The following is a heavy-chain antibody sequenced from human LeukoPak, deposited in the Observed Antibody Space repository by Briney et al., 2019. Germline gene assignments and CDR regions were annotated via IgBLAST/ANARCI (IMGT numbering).Heavy chain of an antibody. V-gene: IGHV4-61*01. Sequence: SETLSLTCTVSGGSIFSSSYYWSWLRQPPGKGLEWIGYIYYSGSTNYNPSLKSRVTISVDTSKNQFSLKLSSVTAADTAVYYCARGGVVDGYGMDVWGQGTTVTVSS. CDR1: GGSIFSSSYY. CDR3: ARGGVVDGYGMDV. D-gene: IGHD1-26*01. J-gene: IGHJ6*02. CDR2: IYYSGST.